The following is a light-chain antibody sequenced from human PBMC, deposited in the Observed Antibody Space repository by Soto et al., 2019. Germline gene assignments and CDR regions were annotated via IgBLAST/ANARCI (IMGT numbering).Light chain of an antibody. Sequence: QSALTQPVSVSGSPGQSITISCTGSSSDVGRYNIVSWYQQHPGKAPKLMIYEGSQRPSGVSDRFSGSKSGNTASLTISGLQAEDEADYYCCSYAGDRDLIFGGGTKLTVL. CDR3: CSYAGDRDLI. V-gene: IGLV2-23*01. J-gene: IGLJ2*01. CDR1: SSDVGRYNI. CDR2: EGS.